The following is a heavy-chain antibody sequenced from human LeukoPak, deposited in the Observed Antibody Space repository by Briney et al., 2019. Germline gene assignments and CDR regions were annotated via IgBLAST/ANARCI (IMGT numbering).Heavy chain of an antibody. CDR2: INSDGRNT. J-gene: IGHJ6*02. V-gene: IGHV3-74*01. Sequence: GGSLRLSCAASGFTFSRYWMHWVRQAPGKGLVWVSRINSDGRNTNYADSVKGRFTISRDNAKNTLYLQMNSLRAEDTAVYYCASQRSTSKYLGYYGMDVWGQGTTVTVSS. CDR1: GFTFSRYW. D-gene: IGHD2-2*01. CDR3: ASQRSTSKYLGYYGMDV.